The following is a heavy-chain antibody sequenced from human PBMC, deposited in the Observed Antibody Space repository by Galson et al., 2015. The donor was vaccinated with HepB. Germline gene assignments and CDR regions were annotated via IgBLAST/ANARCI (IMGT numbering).Heavy chain of an antibody. V-gene: IGHV3-49*03. CDR3: TRPLSTTSYYCYGVDV. CDR2: IRGKAHGGTT. J-gene: IGHJ6*02. CDR1: GFTFGDYA. Sequence: SLRLSCAASGFTFGDYAMAWFRQAPGKGLEWVGFIRGKAHGGTTEYAASVKGRFTISRDDSKSIVYLQMNSLKTEDTAVYYCTRPLSTTSYYCYGVDVWGQGTTVTASS. D-gene: IGHD1-1*01.